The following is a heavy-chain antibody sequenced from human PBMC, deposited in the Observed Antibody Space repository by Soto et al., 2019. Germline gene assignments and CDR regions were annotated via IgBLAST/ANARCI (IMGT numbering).Heavy chain of an antibody. V-gene: IGHV3-30*18. CDR2: ISYDGSNK. CDR1: GFTFSSYG. Sequence: QVQLVESGGGVVQPGRSLRLSCAASGFTFSSYGMHWVRQAPGKGLEWVAVISYDGSNKYYADSVKGRFTISRDNSKNTLYLQMNSLRAEDRAVYYGAKSGGALWDYYDSNNGMDGWGQVTTVRVSS. CDR3: AKSGGALWDYYDSNNGMDG. J-gene: IGHJ6*02. D-gene: IGHD3-22*01.